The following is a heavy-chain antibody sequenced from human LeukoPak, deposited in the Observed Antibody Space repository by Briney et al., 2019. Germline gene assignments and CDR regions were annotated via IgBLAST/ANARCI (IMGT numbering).Heavy chain of an antibody. CDR1: GGSISSGSYS. J-gene: IGHJ4*02. CDR2: IYYSGST. CDR3: ARAAAGTWYYFDY. Sequence: PSETLSLTCTVSGGSISSGSYSWSWIRQPPGKGLEWIGYIYYSGSTYYNPSLKSRVTISVDTSKNQFSLKLSSVTAADTAVYYCARAAAGTWYYFDYWGQGTLVTVSS. D-gene: IGHD6-13*01. V-gene: IGHV4-30-4*07.